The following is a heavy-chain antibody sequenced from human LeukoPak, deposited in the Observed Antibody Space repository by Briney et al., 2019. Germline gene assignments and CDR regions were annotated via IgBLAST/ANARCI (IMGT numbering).Heavy chain of an antibody. CDR1: GYSINSAYY. V-gene: IGHV4-38-2*02. J-gene: IGHJ5*02. CDR3: ARLTPGKNWFDP. CDR2: MYHSGIT. D-gene: IGHD3-10*01. Sequence: SETLFLTCTVSGYSINSAYYWGWIRQPPGKGLEWIGTMYHSGITYYNLSLKSRVTISVDTSKNQFSLKLNSVTAADTAVYYCARLTPGKNWFDPWGHGTLVTVSS.